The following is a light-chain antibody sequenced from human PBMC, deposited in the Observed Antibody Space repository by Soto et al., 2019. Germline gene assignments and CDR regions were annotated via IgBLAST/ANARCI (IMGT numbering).Light chain of an antibody. CDR1: SSNIGSNS. CDR2: SSN. Sequence: QSALTQPHSASGTPGQRVTISCSGSSSNIGSNSVHWFQQVPGTAPKPLIYSSNQRPSGVPERFSGSKSGTSASLAISGLQSDDEADYYCAAWDDSLNGHIFGTGTKVTVL. CDR3: AAWDDSLNGHI. J-gene: IGLJ1*01. V-gene: IGLV1-44*01.